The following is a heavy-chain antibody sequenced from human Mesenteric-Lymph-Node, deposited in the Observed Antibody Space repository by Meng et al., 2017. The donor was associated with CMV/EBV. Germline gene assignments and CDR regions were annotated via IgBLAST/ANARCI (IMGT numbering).Heavy chain of an antibody. CDR3: AKDRFGVRGVNPLDY. J-gene: IGHJ4*02. CDR1: GCACSNHA. Sequence: SGCACSNHALNWVRQAPGKGVEWVSLISDKGGSTSYADAVKGGFTISRDNSKNTLYMQMNSLRDEDTAVYYCAKDRFGVRGVNPLDYWGQGTLVTVSS. D-gene: IGHD3-10*01. CDR2: ISDKGGST. V-gene: IGHV3-23*01.